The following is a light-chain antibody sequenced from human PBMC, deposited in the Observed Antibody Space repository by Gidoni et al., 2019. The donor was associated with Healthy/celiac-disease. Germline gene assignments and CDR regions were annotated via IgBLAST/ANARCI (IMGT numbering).Light chain of an antibody. CDR1: QSVSSSY. V-gene: IGKV3-20*01. CDR2: GAS. CDR3: QQYGSSPPYT. Sequence: EIVLTQSPGTLSLSPGERATLSCRASQSVSSSYLAWYQQTPGQAPRLLIYGASSSATGIPDRFSGSGSWTDVTLTISRLEPEDFAVYYCQQYGSSPPYTFXQXTKLXIK. J-gene: IGKJ2*01.